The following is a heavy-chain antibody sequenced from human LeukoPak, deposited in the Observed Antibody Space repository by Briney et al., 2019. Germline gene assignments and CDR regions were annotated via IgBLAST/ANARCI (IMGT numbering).Heavy chain of an antibody. Sequence: PSETLSLTCAVYGGSFSGYYWSWIRQPPGKGLEWIGEINHSGSTNYNPSLKSRVTISVDTSKNQFSLKLSSVTAADTAVYYCARGPEYGDYFRDWYFDLWGRGTLVTVSS. J-gene: IGHJ2*01. V-gene: IGHV4-34*01. CDR1: GGSFSGYY. D-gene: IGHD4-17*01. CDR3: ARGPEYGDYFRDWYFDL. CDR2: INHSGST.